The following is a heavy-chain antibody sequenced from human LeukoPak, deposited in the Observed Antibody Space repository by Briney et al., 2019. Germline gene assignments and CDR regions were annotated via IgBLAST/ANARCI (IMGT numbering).Heavy chain of an antibody. Sequence: ASVKVSCKASGYTFTSYDINWVRQATGQGLEWMGWMNPSSGNTGYAQRFQGRVTMTRNTSISTAYMELSSLRSEDTAVYYCARGHNWNYRGYYYYMDVWGKGTTVTVSS. V-gene: IGHV1-8*01. J-gene: IGHJ6*03. D-gene: IGHD1-7*01. CDR1: GYTFTSYD. CDR3: ARGHNWNYRGYYYYMDV. CDR2: MNPSSGNT.